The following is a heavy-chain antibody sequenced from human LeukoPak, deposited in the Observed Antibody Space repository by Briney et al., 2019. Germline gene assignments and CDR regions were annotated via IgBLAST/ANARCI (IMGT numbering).Heavy chain of an antibody. Sequence: PGRSLRLSCAVSGFTFEDYAMHWVRQAPGKGLEWVSGISWNSNHIDYADSVKGRFTISRDNAKNSLYLQMNSLRGEDTALYYCAKGSGSALAYSSDWRFDYWGQGTLVIVSS. V-gene: IGHV3-9*01. D-gene: IGHD6-19*01. CDR3: AKGSGSALAYSSDWRFDY. J-gene: IGHJ4*02. CDR1: GFTFEDYA. CDR2: ISWNSNHI.